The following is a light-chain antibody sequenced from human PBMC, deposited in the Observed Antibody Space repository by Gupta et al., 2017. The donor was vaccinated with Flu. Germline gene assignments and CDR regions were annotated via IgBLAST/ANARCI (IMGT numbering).Light chain of an antibody. V-gene: IGLV3-1*01. CDR3: QAWDRGTVV. J-gene: IGLJ2*01. CDR1: TLGVNF. Sequence: SFDLPQPPSVSVDSGQTATITCSGDTLGVNFASWYQHRPGQSPLLLIYQDSKRPAGIPDRFSGSNPGNTATLTVSGTQNMDEADYYCQAWDRGTVVFGGGTRLTVL. CDR2: QDS.